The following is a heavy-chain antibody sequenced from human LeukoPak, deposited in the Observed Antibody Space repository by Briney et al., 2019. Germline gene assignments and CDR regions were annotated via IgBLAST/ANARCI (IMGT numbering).Heavy chain of an antibody. J-gene: IGHJ4*02. CDR3: AKDARYFDWLFDY. CDR1: GFTFSSYG. V-gene: IGHV3-30*18. CDR2: ISYDGSNK. D-gene: IGHD3-9*01. Sequence: GGFLRLSCAASGFTFSSYGMHWVRQAPGKGLEWVAVISYDGSNKYYADSVKGRFTISRDNSKNTLYLQMNSLRAEDTAVYYCAKDARYFDWLFDYWGQGTLVTVSS.